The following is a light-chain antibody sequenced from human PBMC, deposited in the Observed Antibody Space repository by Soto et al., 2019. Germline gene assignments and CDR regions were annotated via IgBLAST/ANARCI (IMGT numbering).Light chain of an antibody. Sequence: QTVVTQPPSVSGAPGQRVILSCTGSSSNIGAGYDVHWYQQLPGTAPKLLIYGNGNRPSGVPDRFSGSKSGTSASLAITGLQAEDEADYFCQSYDSSLSAYVVFGGGTKLTVL. CDR1: SSNIGAGYD. J-gene: IGLJ2*01. CDR3: QSYDSSLSAYVV. CDR2: GNG. V-gene: IGLV1-40*01.